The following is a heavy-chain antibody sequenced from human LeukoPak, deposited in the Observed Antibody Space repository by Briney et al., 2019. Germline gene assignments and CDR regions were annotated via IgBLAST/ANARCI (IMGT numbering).Heavy chain of an antibody. D-gene: IGHD3-22*01. Sequence: ASVKVSSKASGYTFTSYGISWVRQAPGQGLEWMGWISAYNGNTNYAQKLQGRVTMTTDTSTSTAYMELRSLRSDDTAVYYCARATPHYDSSGYYWEIDYWGQGTLVTLSS. J-gene: IGHJ4*02. V-gene: IGHV1-18*01. CDR3: ARATPHYDSSGYYWEIDY. CDR2: ISAYNGNT. CDR1: GYTFTSYG.